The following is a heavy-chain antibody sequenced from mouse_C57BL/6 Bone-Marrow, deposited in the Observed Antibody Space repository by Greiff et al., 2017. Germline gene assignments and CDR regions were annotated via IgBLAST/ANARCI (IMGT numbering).Heavy chain of an antibody. Sequence: EVQLQQSGPELVKPGASVKISCKASGYSFTDYNMNWVKQSNGQSLEWIGVINPNYGTTNYNQKFKGKATLTVDKSSNTAYMQLNSLTSEDSAVYYGARGYDYDYAMDYWGQGTSVTVSS. J-gene: IGHJ4*01. D-gene: IGHD2-4*01. CDR3: ARGYDYDYAMDY. V-gene: IGHV1-39*01. CDR2: INPNYGTT. CDR1: GYSFTDYN.